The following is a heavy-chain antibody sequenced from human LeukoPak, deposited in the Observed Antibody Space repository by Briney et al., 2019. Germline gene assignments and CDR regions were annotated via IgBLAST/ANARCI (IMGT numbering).Heavy chain of an antibody. CDR3: ASTSSSWFLGIY. V-gene: IGHV5-51*01. CDR2: IYSGDSDT. Sequence: GESLKISCQGSGYSFSNFWIGWVRQMPGKGLEWMGIIYSGDSDTRYSPSFQGQVIISADKSTKTAYLQWNSLKASDTAMYYCASTSSSWFLGIYWGQGTLVTVSS. D-gene: IGHD6-13*01. CDR1: GYSFSNFW. J-gene: IGHJ4*02.